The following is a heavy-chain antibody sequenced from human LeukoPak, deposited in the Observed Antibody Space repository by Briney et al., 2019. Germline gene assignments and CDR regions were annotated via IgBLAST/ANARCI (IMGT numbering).Heavy chain of an antibody. J-gene: IGHJ3*02. D-gene: IGHD2-21*01. CDR3: ASCFRVNAFDI. Sequence: GGSLRLTCAVSGFTVSSNYMSWVRQAPGKGLEWVSVIYSGGSTYYADSVKGRFTISRDNSKNTLYLQMSSLRAEDTAVYYCASCFRVNAFDIWGQGTMVTVSS. CDR2: IYSGGST. CDR1: GFTVSSNY. V-gene: IGHV3-66*01.